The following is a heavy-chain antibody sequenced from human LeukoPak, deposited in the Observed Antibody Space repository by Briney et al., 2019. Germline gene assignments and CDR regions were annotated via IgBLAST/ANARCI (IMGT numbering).Heavy chain of an antibody. CDR1: GFTFSSYG. CDR2: ISSSSSYI. Sequence: PGGSLRLSCAASGFTFSSYGMHWVRQAPGKGLEWVSSISSSSSYIYYADSVKGRFTISRDNAKNSLYLQMNSLRAEDTAVYYCARDPSIAAAANFDYWGQGTLVTVSS. D-gene: IGHD6-13*01. V-gene: IGHV3-21*01. J-gene: IGHJ4*02. CDR3: ARDPSIAAAANFDY.